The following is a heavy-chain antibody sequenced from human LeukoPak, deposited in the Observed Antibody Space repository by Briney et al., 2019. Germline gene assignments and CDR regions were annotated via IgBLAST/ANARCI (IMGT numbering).Heavy chain of an antibody. J-gene: IGHJ4*02. CDR2: IYYSGST. D-gene: IGHD3-10*01. V-gene: IGHV4-39*01. CDR3: ATLTGAPFDY. Sequence: PSETLSLTCTVSGGSISSSSYYWGWIRQPLGKGLEWIGSIYYSGSTYYNPSLKSRVTISVDTSKNQFSLKLSSVTAADTAVYYCATLTGAPFDYWGQGTLVTVSS. CDR1: GGSISSSSYY.